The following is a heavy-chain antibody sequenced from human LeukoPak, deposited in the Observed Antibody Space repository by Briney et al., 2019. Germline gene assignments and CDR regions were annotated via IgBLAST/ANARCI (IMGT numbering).Heavy chain of an antibody. D-gene: IGHD1-14*01. CDR1: GFTFSGHW. V-gene: IGHV3-7*01. CDR3: TRDRSRAEDD. Sequence: GGSLRLSCAASGFTFSGHWMSWVRQAPGKGLEWVANINQGGSDKYYVDSVKDRFTISRDNANNLLYLQMNGLRGEDTAVYYCTRDRSRAEDDWGRGTLVTVSS. CDR2: INQGGSDK. J-gene: IGHJ4*02.